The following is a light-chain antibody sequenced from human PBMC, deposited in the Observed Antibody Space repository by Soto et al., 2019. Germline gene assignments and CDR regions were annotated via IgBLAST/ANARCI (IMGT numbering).Light chain of an antibody. CDR3: QQYGSSPPT. J-gene: IGKJ1*01. CDR1: QTLASNS. CDR2: GAS. Sequence: IVLTQSPGTPSLSPGERATLSCRGSQTLASNSLAWYQQKAGQAPRLLIYGASSRATGIPDRFSGSASGTDFTLTITRLAPEDFAVYFCQQYGSSPPTFSQGTKVDIK. V-gene: IGKV3-20*01.